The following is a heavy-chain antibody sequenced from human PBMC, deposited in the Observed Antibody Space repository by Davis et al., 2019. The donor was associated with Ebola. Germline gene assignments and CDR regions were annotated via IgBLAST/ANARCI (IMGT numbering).Heavy chain of an antibody. Sequence: AASVKVSCKASGYTFTSYDINWVRQATGQGLEWMGWMNPNSGSTGYTQKFQGRVTMTRNTSLSTAYMELGSLRSEDTAVYYCARGMGLTALGGLYFYSYAMDVWGQGTTVTVSS. V-gene: IGHV1-8*01. CDR3: ARGMGLTALGGLYFYSYAMDV. CDR1: GYTFTSYD. J-gene: IGHJ6*02. CDR2: MNPNSGST. D-gene: IGHD4/OR15-4a*01.